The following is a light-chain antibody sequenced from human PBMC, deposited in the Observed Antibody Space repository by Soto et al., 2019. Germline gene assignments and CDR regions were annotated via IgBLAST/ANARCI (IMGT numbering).Light chain of an antibody. CDR2: GAS. J-gene: IGKJ3*01. CDR1: QSFRSSY. V-gene: IGKV3-20*01. Sequence: EIVLTQSPGTLSLSPGERATLSCRASQSFRSSYLTWYHQKPGQAPRLLIFGASSRATGTPDRISGSGSGTEYTLTINRLEPEDFGVYYCQQYGDSVFTFGPGTTVEIK. CDR3: QQYGDSVFT.